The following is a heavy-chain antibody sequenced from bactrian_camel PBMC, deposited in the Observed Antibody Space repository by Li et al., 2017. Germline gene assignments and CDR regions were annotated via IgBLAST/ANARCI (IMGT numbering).Heavy chain of an antibody. J-gene: IGHJ6*01. V-gene: IGHV3S35*01. Sequence: VQLVESGGGSVQAGGSLILSCAASGFTWTENCMGWFRQAPGKDRERVAHIYTGGSDSTYYSNSVKGRFTISQDTPKNTVYLQMNSLKPEDTAMYSCSTSGVRVVAGRALCGYWGQGTQVTVS. CDR3: STSGVRVVAGRALCGY. D-gene: IGHD6*01. CDR2: IYTGGSDST. CDR1: GFTWTENC.